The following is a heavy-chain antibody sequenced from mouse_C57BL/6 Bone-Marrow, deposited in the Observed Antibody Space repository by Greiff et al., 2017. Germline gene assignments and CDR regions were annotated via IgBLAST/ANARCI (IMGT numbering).Heavy chain of an antibody. CDR1: GYTFTSYW. CDR3: GRRDYYGSGWFAY. CDR2: IDPSDSYT. Sequence: VQLQQPGAELVRPGTSVKLSCKASGYTFTSYWMHWVKQRPGQGLEWIGVIDPSDSYTNYNQKFKGKATLTVDTYSSTAYMQLSSLTSEDSAVYYCGRRDYYGSGWFAYWGQGTRVTVSA. J-gene: IGHJ3*01. V-gene: IGHV1-59*01. D-gene: IGHD1-1*01.